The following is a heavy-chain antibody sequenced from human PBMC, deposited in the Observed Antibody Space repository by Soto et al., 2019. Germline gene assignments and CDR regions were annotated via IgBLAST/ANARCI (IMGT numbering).Heavy chain of an antibody. D-gene: IGHD1-20*01. CDR3: ARSHNWRLGQN. J-gene: IGHJ4*02. V-gene: IGHV1-46*01. CDR2: IDPSGGST. CDR1: GYTFTNYY. Sequence: QVQLVQSGAEVKKPGASVKVSCKASGYTFTNYYMHWVRQAPGQGLEWMGIIDPSGGSTSYAQKCQGRVTMTRDRSTSTVYMEVSSLRSEDTAVYYCARSHNWRLGQNWGQGTLVTVSS.